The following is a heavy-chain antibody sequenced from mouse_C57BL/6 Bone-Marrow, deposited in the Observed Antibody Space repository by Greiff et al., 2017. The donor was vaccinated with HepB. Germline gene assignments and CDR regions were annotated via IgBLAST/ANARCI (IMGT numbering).Heavy chain of an antibody. J-gene: IGHJ4*01. V-gene: IGHV3-6*01. D-gene: IGHD1-1*01. CDR1: GYSITSGYY. CDR3: ARGTVVAEDY. Sequence: EVKLQESGPGLVKPSQSLSLTCSVTGYSITSGYYWNWIRQFPGNKLEWMGYISYDGSNNYNPSLKNRISITRDTSKNQFFLKLNSVTTEDTATYYCARGTVVAEDYWGQGTSVTVSS. CDR2: ISYDGSN.